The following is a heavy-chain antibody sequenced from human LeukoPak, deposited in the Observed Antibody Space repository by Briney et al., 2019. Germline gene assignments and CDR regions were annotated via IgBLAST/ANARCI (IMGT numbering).Heavy chain of an antibody. CDR3: GRSGYGRSWYGTY. Sequence: PGGSLRLSCAASGFTFSSYWMSWVRQAPGKGLEWVANIKQDGSEKYYVDSVKGRFTISRDNAKNSLYLQMNSLRAEDTAVYYWGRSGYGRSWYGTYGGQETLFTVSS. D-gene: IGHD6-13*01. CDR2: IKQDGSEK. CDR1: GFTFSSYW. V-gene: IGHV3-7*01. J-gene: IGHJ4*02.